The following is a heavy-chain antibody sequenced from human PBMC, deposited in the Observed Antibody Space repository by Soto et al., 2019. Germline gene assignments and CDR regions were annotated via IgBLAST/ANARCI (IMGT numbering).Heavy chain of an antibody. CDR1: GNTFTDYL. J-gene: IGHJ6*02. CDR3: ACEVENSSSSGFDV. Sequence: ASVKVSCKASGNTFTDYLINWVRQASGQGLEWMGWMDPKNGNTVYAQKFQGRLTMTRDTSKDTAYMELSSLRSDDTAVYFCACEVENSSSSGFDVWGQGTTVTVSS. V-gene: IGHV1-8*01. D-gene: IGHD6-6*01. CDR2: MDPKNGNT.